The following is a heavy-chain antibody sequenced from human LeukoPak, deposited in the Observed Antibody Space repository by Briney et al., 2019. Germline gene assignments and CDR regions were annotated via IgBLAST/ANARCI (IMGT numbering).Heavy chain of an antibody. D-gene: IGHD2-2*01. CDR3: ARGVVPAPWFDP. V-gene: IGHV4-61*02. CDR1: GGSISSGSYY. CDR2: IYTSGST. Sequence: SQTLSLTCTVSGGSISSGSYYWSWIRRPAGKGLEWIGRIYTSGSTNYNPSLKSRVTISVDTSKNQFSLKLSSVTAADTAVYYCARGVVPAPWFDPWGQGTLVTVSS. J-gene: IGHJ5*02.